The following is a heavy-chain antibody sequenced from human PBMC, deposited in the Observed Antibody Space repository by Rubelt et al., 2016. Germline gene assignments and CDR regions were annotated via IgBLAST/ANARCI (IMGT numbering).Heavy chain of an antibody. CDR3: AASFDY. J-gene: IGHJ4*02. Sequence: EVQLVESGGGLVQPGGSLRLSCAASGFTFSGYWMYWVRQAPGKGLVWVSHINSDGSGTGYADSVKGRFSVSSDNAKNTLYLQMNSLRAEDTAVYYCAASFDYWGQGTLVTVSS. CDR2: INSDGSGT. V-gene: IGHV3-74*01. CDR1: GFTFSGYW.